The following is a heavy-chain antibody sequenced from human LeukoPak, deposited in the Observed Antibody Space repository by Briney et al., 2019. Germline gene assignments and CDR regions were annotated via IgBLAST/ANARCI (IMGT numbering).Heavy chain of an antibody. D-gene: IGHD6-19*01. Sequence: PSETLSLTCIVSGGSISSCSLYWGWIRQPPGKGLEWIVSTGSIYYSWNASYNPSLKSRVTISFDTSKNQFSLKVKSVTAADTAVYYCARVGSGWGSFDYWGQGTLVTV. V-gene: IGHV4-39*07. CDR3: ARVGSGWGSFDY. CDR2: IYYSWNA. J-gene: IGHJ4*02. CDR1: GGSISSCSLY.